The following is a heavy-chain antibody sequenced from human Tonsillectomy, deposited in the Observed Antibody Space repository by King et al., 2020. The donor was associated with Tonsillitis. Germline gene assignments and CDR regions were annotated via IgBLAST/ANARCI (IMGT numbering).Heavy chain of an antibody. J-gene: IGHJ2*01. D-gene: IGHD3-22*01. Sequence: QLQESGPGLVKPSETLSLTCTVSGGPISSYYWSWIRQPAGKGLEWIGRIYTSGSTHYNPSLKSRVTMSVDTSKNQLSLKLSSVTAADTAVYYCARDIGPCMIVVQGYFDLWGRGTLVTVSS. CDR3: ARDIGPCMIVVQGYFDL. CDR2: IYTSGST. V-gene: IGHV4-4*07. CDR1: GGPISSYY.